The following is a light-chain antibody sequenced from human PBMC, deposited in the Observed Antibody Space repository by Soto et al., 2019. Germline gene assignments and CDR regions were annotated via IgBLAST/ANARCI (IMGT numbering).Light chain of an antibody. Sequence: QSALTQPASVSGSPGQSITISCTGTSSDVGAYNYVSWYQQHPGKAPKLMISGVSNRPSGVSNRFSGSKSGNTASLTISGLQADDEADYYCRSYTGSSTPWVFGGGTKLTVL. J-gene: IGLJ3*02. V-gene: IGLV2-14*01. CDR2: GVS. CDR1: SSDVGAYNY. CDR3: RSYTGSSTPWV.